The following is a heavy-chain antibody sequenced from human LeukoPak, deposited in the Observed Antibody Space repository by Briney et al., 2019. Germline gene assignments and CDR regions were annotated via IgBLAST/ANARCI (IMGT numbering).Heavy chain of an antibody. D-gene: IGHD2-21*01. Sequence: ASVKVSCKTSGYTFTNYAINWVRQAPGQGLEFMGWINTGTGNPTYAQDFKGRFVFSLVTSVSTAYLQISILKHEDTAVYYCASMGSYSFDYWGQGTLVTVSS. CDR3: ASMGSYSFDY. J-gene: IGHJ4*02. CDR2: INTGTGNP. V-gene: IGHV7-4-1*02. CDR1: GYTFTNYA.